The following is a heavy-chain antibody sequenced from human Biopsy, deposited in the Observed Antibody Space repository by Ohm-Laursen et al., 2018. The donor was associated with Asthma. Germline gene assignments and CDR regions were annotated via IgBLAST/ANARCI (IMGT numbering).Heavy chain of an antibody. V-gene: IGHV1-69*13. Sequence: AASVKVSCKSLGGTFNTYVIGWVRQAPGQGLEWMGGINFVFGNTNYPQKFQDRVTITADDSTSTVYMELSSLRSEDTAVYYCARKAGSCISRTCYSLDFWGQGTLVTVSS. CDR3: ARKAGSCISRTCYSLDF. CDR1: GGTFNTYV. CDR2: INFVFGNT. D-gene: IGHD2-2*01. J-gene: IGHJ4*02.